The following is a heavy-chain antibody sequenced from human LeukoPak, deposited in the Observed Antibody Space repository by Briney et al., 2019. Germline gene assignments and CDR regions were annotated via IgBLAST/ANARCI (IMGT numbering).Heavy chain of an antibody. Sequence: GRSLRLSCAASGFTFSSYAVHWVRQAPGKGLEWVAVISYDGSKTYYADSVKGRFTISRDNPKITLYLQTNSLRTKDTAVYSCARDDSSGWYTIDYWGQGTLVTVSS. J-gene: IGHJ4*02. CDR2: ISYDGSKT. CDR1: GFTFSSYA. D-gene: IGHD6-19*01. V-gene: IGHV3-30*01. CDR3: ARDDSSGWYTIDY.